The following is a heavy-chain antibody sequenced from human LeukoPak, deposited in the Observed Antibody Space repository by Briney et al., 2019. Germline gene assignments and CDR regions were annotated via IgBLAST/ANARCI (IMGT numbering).Heavy chain of an antibody. CDR1: GYTFTGYY. V-gene: IGHV1-2*02. Sequence: ASVKLSCEASGYTFTGYYMHWVRQAPGQGLEWMGWISPNSGGTNYAQKFQGRVTMTRDTSISTAYMELSRLRADDTAVYYCARGLGEYYYDSSGYYDWFDPWGQGTLVTVSS. CDR2: ISPNSGGT. J-gene: IGHJ5*02. CDR3: ARGLGEYYYDSSGYYDWFDP. D-gene: IGHD3-22*01.